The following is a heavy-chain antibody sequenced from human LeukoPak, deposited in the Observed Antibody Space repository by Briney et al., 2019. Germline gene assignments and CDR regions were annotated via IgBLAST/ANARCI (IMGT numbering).Heavy chain of an antibody. CDR3: ARDLRGSDAYYFDY. Sequence: GGSLRLSCAASGFTFSSHAMRWVRQAPGKGLEWVAVLSHDGGKKYYADSVKGRFTISRDNSKNTLYLQMNSLRGEDTAVYYCARDLRGSDAYYFDYWGQGTLVTVSS. D-gene: IGHD3-10*01. CDR2: LSHDGGKK. CDR1: GFTFSSHA. J-gene: IGHJ4*02. V-gene: IGHV3-30-3*01.